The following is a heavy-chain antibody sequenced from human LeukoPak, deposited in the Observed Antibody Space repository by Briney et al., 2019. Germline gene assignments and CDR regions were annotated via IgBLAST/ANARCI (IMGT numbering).Heavy chain of an antibody. CDR3: AREHSSGGNY. CDR2: INPSSGST. CDR1: GYIFTGYY. J-gene: IGHJ4*02. V-gene: IGHV1-2*02. Sequence: ASVKVSCKASGYIFTGYYIHWVRQAPGQGLEWMGWINPSSGSTDYTQEFQGRVTMTTDTSISAAYMEVTNPRSDDTAVYYCAREHSSGGNYWGQGTLVTVSS. D-gene: IGHD6-19*01.